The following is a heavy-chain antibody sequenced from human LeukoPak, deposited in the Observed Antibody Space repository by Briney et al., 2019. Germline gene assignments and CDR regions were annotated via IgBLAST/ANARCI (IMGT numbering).Heavy chain of an antibody. V-gene: IGHV3-21*01. CDR2: ISSSSSYI. CDR3: AREVAGGSSGAYFDY. Sequence: AGGSLRLSCAASGFTFSSYSMNWVRQAPGKGLEWVSSISSSSSYIYYADSVKGRFTISRDNAKNSLYLQMNSLRAEDTAVYYCAREVAGGSSGAYFDYWGQGTLVTVSS. CDR1: GFTFSSYS. J-gene: IGHJ4*02. D-gene: IGHD6-6*01.